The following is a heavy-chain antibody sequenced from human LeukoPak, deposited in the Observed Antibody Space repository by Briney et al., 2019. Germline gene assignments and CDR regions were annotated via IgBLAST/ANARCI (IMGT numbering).Heavy chain of an antibody. CDR1: GFTFSSYE. Sequence: GGSLRLSCAASGFTFSSYEMNWVRQAPGKGLEWVSYISSSGSTIYYADSVKGRFTISRDNAKNSLYLQMNSLRAEDTAVYYCARDLRSYAQLWLGGTDYWGQGTRVTVSS. CDR2: ISSSGSTI. J-gene: IGHJ4*02. CDR3: ARDLRSYAQLWLGGTDY. V-gene: IGHV3-48*03. D-gene: IGHD5-18*01.